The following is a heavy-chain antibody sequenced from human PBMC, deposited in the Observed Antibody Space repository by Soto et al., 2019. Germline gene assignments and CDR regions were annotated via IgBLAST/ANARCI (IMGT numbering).Heavy chain of an antibody. V-gene: IGHV1-69*13. D-gene: IGHD2-15*01. J-gene: IGHJ5*01. CDR3: ERGWSNINCSGGSCYKFPALLLFT. Sequence: SVKGSCKASGGTFSSYAISWLRQAPGQGLEWMGGIIPIFGKANYAQKFQGRVTITADESTSTAYMELSSLRSEDTAVYYCERGWSNINCSGGSCYKFPALLLFTWGPATL. CDR1: GGTFSSYA. CDR2: IIPIFGKA.